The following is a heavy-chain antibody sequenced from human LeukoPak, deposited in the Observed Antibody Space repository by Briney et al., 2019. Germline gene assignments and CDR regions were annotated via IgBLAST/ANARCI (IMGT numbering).Heavy chain of an antibody. CDR3: ARTTPRCGGDCYFYYYYYYMDV. D-gene: IGHD2-21*01. Sequence: ASVKGSCKASGYTFTSYGISWVRQAPGQGLEWMGWISAYNGNTNYAQKLQGRVTMTTDTSTSTAYMELRSLRSDDTAVYSCARTTPRCGGDCYFYYYYYYMDVWGKGTTVTVSS. J-gene: IGHJ6*03. CDR2: ISAYNGNT. V-gene: IGHV1-18*01. CDR1: GYTFTSYG.